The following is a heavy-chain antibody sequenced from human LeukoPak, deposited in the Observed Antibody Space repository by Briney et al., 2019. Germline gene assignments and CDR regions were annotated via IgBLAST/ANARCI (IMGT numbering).Heavy chain of an antibody. J-gene: IGHJ6*02. CDR1: GGSISSYY. Sequence: PSETLSLTCTVSGGSISSYYWSWIRQPPGKGLEWIGYIYYSGSTNYNPSLKSRVTISVDTSKNQFSLKLSSVTAADTAVYYCARSNYYYYGMDVWGQGTTVTVSS. CDR2: IYYSGST. V-gene: IGHV4-59*01. CDR3: ARSNYYYYGMDV.